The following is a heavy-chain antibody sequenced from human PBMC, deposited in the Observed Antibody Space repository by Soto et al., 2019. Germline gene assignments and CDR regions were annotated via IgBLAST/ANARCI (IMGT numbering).Heavy chain of an antibody. J-gene: IGHJ6*02. V-gene: IGHV4-31*03. CDR2: IYYSGST. CDR3: AREIRMVSDYYYGMDV. Sequence: QVQLQESGPGLVKPSQTLSLTCTVSGGSISSGGYYWSWIRQHPGKGLEWIGYIYYSGSTYYNPSRKSRVTISXXTXKXXFSLKLSSVTAADTAVYYCAREIRMVSDYYYGMDVWGQGTTVTVSS. CDR1: GGSISSGGYY. D-gene: IGHD3-10*01.